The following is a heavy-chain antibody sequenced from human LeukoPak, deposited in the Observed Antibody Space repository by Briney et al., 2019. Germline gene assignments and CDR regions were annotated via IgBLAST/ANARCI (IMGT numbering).Heavy chain of an antibody. CDR1: GGSTSSSSYY. Sequence: PSETLSLTCTVSGGSTSSSSYYWGWIRQPPGKGLEWIGSIYYSGSTYYNPSLKSRVTISVDTSKNQFSLKLSSVTAADTAVYYCVRHDGRGGATMGAFDSWGQGSLVIVSS. CDR3: VRHDGRGGATMGAFDS. J-gene: IGHJ5*01. CDR2: IYYSGST. V-gene: IGHV4-39*01. D-gene: IGHD5-12*01.